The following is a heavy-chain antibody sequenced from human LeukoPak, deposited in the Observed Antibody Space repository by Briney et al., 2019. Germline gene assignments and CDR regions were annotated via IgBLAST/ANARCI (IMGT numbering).Heavy chain of an antibody. D-gene: IGHD2-15*01. CDR2: ISGSGGST. Sequence: GRPLRLSCAASGFTFSSYAMSWVRQAPGKGLEWVSAISGSGGSTYYADSVKGRFTISRDNSKNTLYLQMNSLRAEDTAVYYCATLWGYCSGGSCPHPFDYWGQGTLVTVSS. J-gene: IGHJ4*02. CDR1: GFTFSSYA. V-gene: IGHV3-23*01. CDR3: ATLWGYCSGGSCPHPFDY.